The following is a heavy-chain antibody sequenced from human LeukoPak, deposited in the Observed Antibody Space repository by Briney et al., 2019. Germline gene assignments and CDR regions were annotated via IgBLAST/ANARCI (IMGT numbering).Heavy chain of an antibody. D-gene: IGHD3-10*01. Sequence: RASVKVSCKASGGTFSSYAISWVRQAPGQGLEWMGEIIPIFGTANYAQKFQGRVTITADKSTSTAYMELSSLRSEDTAVYYCARGRGYGSGSSPLYYFDYWGQGTLVTVSS. CDR2: IIPIFGTA. CDR1: GGTFSSYA. J-gene: IGHJ4*02. CDR3: ARGRGYGSGSSPLYYFDY. V-gene: IGHV1-69*06.